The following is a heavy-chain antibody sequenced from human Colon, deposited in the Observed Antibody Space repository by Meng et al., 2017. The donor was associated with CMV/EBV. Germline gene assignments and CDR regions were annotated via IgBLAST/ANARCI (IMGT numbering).Heavy chain of an antibody. CDR3: AKCISSCQTRAFDM. D-gene: IGHD2-15*01. CDR2: ISGDGATT. CDR1: GFTFSTYS. J-gene: IGHJ3*02. V-gene: IGHV3-23*01. Sequence: GESLKISCATSGFTFSTYSMSWVCQAPGKGLEWVSAISGDGATTYYADSVKGRFTMSRDNSKNTLSLQMNSLRAEDTAVYYCAKCISSCQTRAFDMWGQGTMVTVSS.